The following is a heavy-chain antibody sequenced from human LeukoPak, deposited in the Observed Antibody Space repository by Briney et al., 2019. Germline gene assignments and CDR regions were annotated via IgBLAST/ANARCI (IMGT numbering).Heavy chain of an antibody. CDR2: ISSSSGSTT. V-gene: IGHV3-11*04. CDR3: ARVRGCYSFDY. D-gene: IGHD3-10*01. Sequence: PGGSLRLSCAAGGFTFSDYYMSWIRQAPGKGLEWISYISSSSGSTTYYADSVKGRFTISRDNAKNSLYLQMNSLRVEDTAVYYCARVRGCYSFDYCGQGTLVTVSP. J-gene: IGHJ4*02. CDR1: GFTFSDYY.